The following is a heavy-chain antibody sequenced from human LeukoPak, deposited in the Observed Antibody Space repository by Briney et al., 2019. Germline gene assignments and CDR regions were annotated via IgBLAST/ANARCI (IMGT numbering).Heavy chain of an antibody. CDR3: ARHGWHAWYFDL. J-gene: IGHJ2*01. CDR2: INQRRNT. D-gene: IGHD6-19*01. V-gene: IGHV4-34*01. CDR1: GGSFSGYS. Sequence: SETLSLTCVVYGGSFSGYSWSWVRQPPGKGLEWIGEINQRRNTNYNPSLKSRVTISIDTSKNQFSLKLSSVTAADTAVYYCARHGWHAWYFDLWGRGTLVTVSS.